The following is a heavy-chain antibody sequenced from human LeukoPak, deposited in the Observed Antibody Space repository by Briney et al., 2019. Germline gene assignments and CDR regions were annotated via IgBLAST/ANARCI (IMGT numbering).Heavy chain of an antibody. CDR1: GFIFTNYF. J-gene: IGHJ4*02. V-gene: IGHV3-53*01. Sequence: PGGSLRLSCAASGFIFTNYFISWVRQAPGKGLEWVSVIYSGGSTYYADSVKGRFTISRDNSKNTLYLQMNSLRAEDTAVYYCARGNYSNYLYDYWGQGTLVTVSS. CDR3: ARGNYSNYLYDY. D-gene: IGHD4-11*01. CDR2: IYSGGST.